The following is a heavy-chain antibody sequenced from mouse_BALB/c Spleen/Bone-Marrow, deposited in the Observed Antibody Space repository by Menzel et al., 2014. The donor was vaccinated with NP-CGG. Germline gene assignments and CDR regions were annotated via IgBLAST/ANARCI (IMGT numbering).Heavy chain of an antibody. CDR1: GFDFSGFW. Sequence: VQLKESGGGLVQPGRSLKLSCAASGFDFSGFWMGWVRQAPGKGLGWIGEINPDSSTINYTPSLKDRFIISRDNAKNTLYLQMSKVRSEDTALYYCARLGYYGGFAYWGQGTLVTVSA. J-gene: IGHJ3*01. D-gene: IGHD2-3*01. V-gene: IGHV4-1*02. CDR2: INPDSSTI. CDR3: ARLGYYGGFAY.